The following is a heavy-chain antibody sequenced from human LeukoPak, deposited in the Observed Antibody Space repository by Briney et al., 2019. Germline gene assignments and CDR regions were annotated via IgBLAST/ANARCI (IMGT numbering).Heavy chain of an antibody. CDR1: GGTFSSYA. CDR2: IIPIFGTA. CDR3: ARDLRNYDSSGEFDP. V-gene: IGHV1-69*13. D-gene: IGHD3-22*01. Sequence: SVKVSCKASGGTFSSYAINWVRQAPGQGLEWMGGIIPIFGTANYAQKFQGRATITADESTSTAYMELSSLRSEDTAVYYCARDLRNYDSSGEFDPWGQGTLVTVSS. J-gene: IGHJ5*02.